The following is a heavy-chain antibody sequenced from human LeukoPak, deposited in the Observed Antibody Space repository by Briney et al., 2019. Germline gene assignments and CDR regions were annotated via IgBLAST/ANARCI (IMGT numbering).Heavy chain of an antibody. CDR3: ARGDYGDYVWGPSSLATPQNWFDP. CDR1: GYTFTSYY. Sequence: ASVKVSCKASGYTFTSYYMHWVRQAPGRGLEWMGIINPSGGSTSYAQKFQGRVTMTRDMSTSTVYMELSSLRSEDTAVYYCARGDYGDYVWGPSSLATPQNWFDPWGQGTLVTVSS. V-gene: IGHV1-46*01. D-gene: IGHD4-17*01. CDR2: INPSGGST. J-gene: IGHJ5*02.